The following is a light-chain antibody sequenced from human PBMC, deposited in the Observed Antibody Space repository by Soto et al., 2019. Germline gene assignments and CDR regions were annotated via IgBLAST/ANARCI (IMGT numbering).Light chain of an antibody. CDR3: QQYKTWPTWT. CDR1: QSVGSN. Sequence: EIVMTQSPATLSVSPGDIVTLSCRASQSVGSNLAWYQQKPGQPPRRLIYGTSTRATGVPARFSGSGSGTEFTLTIVSLQSEDFAVYYCQQYKTWPTWTFGQGTKVETK. CDR2: GTS. J-gene: IGKJ1*01. V-gene: IGKV3-15*01.